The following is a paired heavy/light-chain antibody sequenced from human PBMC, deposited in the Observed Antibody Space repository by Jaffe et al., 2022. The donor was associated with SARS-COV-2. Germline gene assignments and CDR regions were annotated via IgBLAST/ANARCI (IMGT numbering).Light chain of an antibody. CDR2: EAS. CDR1: QDISYY. V-gene: IGKV1-16*02. J-gene: IGKJ4*01. Sequence: DIQMTQSPSSLSASVGDRVTITCRASQDISYYLAWFQQKPGNAPKSLIYEASSLQSGVPSKFSGSGSGTFFTLTISSLQPEDFATYYCQQYHTYPFTFGGGTKVEI. CDR3: QQYHTYPFT.
Heavy chain of an antibody. CDR2: INPSGGGT. CDR3: VRGGRISAATGSPPWAD. V-gene: IGHV1-46*04. CDR1: GYTFSTYY. D-gene: IGHD6-13*01. J-gene: IGHJ1*01. Sequence: QVQLVQSGAEVKKPGASVKVSCKTSGYTFSTYYIHWVRQAPGPGLEWMGIINPSGGGTTYAQNLQGRVTMTRDTSTSTVYMELSSLRSEDTAMYYCVRGGRISAATGSPPWADWGQGTLVTVSS.